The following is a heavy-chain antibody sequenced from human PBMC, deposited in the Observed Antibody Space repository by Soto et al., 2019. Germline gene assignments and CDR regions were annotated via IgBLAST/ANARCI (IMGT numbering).Heavy chain of an antibody. CDR1: GYTFSGYY. J-gene: IGHJ3*02. Sequence: ASVKVSCKASGYTFSGYYMHWVRQAPGQGLEWMGWINPNSGGTNYAQKFQGWVTMARDTSISTAYMELSRLRSDDTAVYYCARVPRVGATDRGAFDIWGQGTMVTVSS. CDR3: ARVPRVGATDRGAFDI. V-gene: IGHV1-2*04. CDR2: INPNSGGT. D-gene: IGHD1-26*01.